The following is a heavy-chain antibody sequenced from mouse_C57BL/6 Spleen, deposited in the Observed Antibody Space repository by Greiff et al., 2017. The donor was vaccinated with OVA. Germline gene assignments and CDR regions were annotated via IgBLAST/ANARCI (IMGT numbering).Heavy chain of an antibody. V-gene: IGHV1-15*01. J-gene: IGHJ2*01. CDR3: TRETYYFDD. CDR2: IDPETGGT. CDR1: GYTFTDYE. Sequence: VKLMESGAELVRPGASVTLSCKASGYTFTDYEMHWVKQTPVHGLEWIGAIDPETGGTAYNQKFKGKAILTADKSSSTAYMELRSLTSEDSAVYYCTRETYYFDDWGQGTTLTVSS.